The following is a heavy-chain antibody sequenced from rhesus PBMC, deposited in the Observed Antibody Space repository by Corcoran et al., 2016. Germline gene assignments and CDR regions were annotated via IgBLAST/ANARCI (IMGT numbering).Heavy chain of an antibody. V-gene: IGHV3-14*01. CDR2: INSGGDST. CDR3: AKIDLR. D-gene: IGHD2-15*01. J-gene: IGHJ4*01. Sequence: EVQLVESGVGLAKQGGSLRLSCVASGFTFSSFLIPWVRQATGKGLEWISTINSGGDSTYYADSVKGRFTISRENAKNTLYLQMNSLRAEDTAVYYCAKIDLRWGQGVLVTVSS. CDR1: GFTFSSFL.